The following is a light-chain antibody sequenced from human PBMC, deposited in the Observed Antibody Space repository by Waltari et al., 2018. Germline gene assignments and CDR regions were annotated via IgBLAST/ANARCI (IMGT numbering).Light chain of an antibody. CDR1: QSVSYY. Sequence: DVQMTQSPSSLSASVGDRVTITCRASQSVSYYLNWYQQKVGQAPKLLIYVASSLETGVPSRFSGCGSGTDFTLTISNLQPEDFATYLCQQTYNAPLTFGGGTKVEIK. CDR2: VAS. V-gene: IGKV1-39*01. J-gene: IGKJ4*01. CDR3: QQTYNAPLT.